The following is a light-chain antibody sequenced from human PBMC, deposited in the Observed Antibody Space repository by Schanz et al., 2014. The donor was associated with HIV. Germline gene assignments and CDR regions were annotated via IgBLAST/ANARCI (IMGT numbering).Light chain of an antibody. CDR2: DVS. V-gene: IGLV2-14*01. J-gene: IGLJ3*02. CDR1: SSDVGSDNY. CDR3: SSYAATSNVL. Sequence: QSALTQPASLSGSPGQSITISCTGVSSDVGSDNYVSWYQQNPGRTPKLIIYDVSNRPSGISNRFSGSKSSNTASLTVSGLQPDDEADYYCSSYAATSNVLFGGGTKLTVL.